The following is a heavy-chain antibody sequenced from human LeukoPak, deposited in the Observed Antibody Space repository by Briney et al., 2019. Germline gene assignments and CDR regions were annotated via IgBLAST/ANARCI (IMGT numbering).Heavy chain of an antibody. CDR3: ASSFGSSWYGGY. CDR1: GFTFDDYA. V-gene: IGHV3-11*04. D-gene: IGHD6-13*01. CDR2: ISSSGSTI. Sequence: PGGSLRLSCAASGFTFDDYAMHWVRQAPGKGLEWVSYISSSGSTIYYADSVKGRFTISRDNAKNSLYLQMNSLRAEDTAVYYCASSFGSSWYGGYWGQGTLVTVSS. J-gene: IGHJ4*02.